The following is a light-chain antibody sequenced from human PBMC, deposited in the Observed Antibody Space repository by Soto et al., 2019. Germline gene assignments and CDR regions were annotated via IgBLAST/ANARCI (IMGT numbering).Light chain of an antibody. V-gene: IGLV4-69*01. CDR2: LNIDGSH. Sequence: QPVLTQSPSASASLGASVKLTCTLSSGHSSYAIAWHQQQPEKGPRYMMTLNIDGSHSKGDGIPGRFSGTSSGAERYITVSRLHSEEEADYCSQTWGTGIQVLGGGTKVTVL. J-gene: IGLJ2*01. CDR1: SGHSSYA. CDR3: QTWGTGIQV.